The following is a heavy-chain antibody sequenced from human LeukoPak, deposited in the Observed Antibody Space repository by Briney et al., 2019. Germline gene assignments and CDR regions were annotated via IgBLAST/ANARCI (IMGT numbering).Heavy chain of an antibody. CDR2: INHSGST. CDR3: ATTDTAMDDLDY. V-gene: IGHV4-34*01. CDR1: GGSLSGYY. J-gene: IGHJ4*02. Sequence: PSETLSLTCAVYGGSLSGYYWSWIRQPPGKGLEWIGEINHSGSTNYNPSLKSRVTISVDTSQNQFSLNLRSVTAADTAVYYCATTDTAMDDLDYWGQGTLVTVSS. D-gene: IGHD5-18*01.